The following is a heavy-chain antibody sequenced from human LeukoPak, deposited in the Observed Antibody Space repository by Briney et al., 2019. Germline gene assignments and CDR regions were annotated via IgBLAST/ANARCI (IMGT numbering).Heavy chain of an antibody. CDR1: GFTFSSYT. D-gene: IGHD6-13*01. V-gene: IGHV3-21*01. CDR2: ISSSSSYI. Sequence: PGGSLRLSCAASGFTFSSYTMNWVRQAPGKGLEWVSYISSSSSYISYADSLKGRFTISRDNAKNSLYLRMNSLRAEDTAVYYCARDYSSSCWNWGQGTLVTVSS. J-gene: IGHJ4*02. CDR3: ARDYSSSCWN.